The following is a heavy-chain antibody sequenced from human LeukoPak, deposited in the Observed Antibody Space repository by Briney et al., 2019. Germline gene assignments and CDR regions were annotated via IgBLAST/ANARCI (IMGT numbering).Heavy chain of an antibody. Sequence: GGSLRLSCSASGFTFRSYGMYWVRQAPGKGLEYVSAISLNGGSTYYADSVKGRFTISRDNSKNTLYLQMSSLRAEDTAVYYCVKTLGAVAENFDYWGQGTLVTVSS. D-gene: IGHD3-16*01. V-gene: IGHV3-64D*06. CDR3: VKTLGAVAENFDY. CDR1: GFTFRSYG. J-gene: IGHJ4*02. CDR2: ISLNGGST.